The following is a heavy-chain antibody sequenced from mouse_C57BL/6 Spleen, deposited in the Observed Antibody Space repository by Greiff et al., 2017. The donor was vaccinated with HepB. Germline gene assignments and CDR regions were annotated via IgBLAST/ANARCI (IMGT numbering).Heavy chain of an antibody. J-gene: IGHJ2*01. CDR3: ARGIYYDYDERVFDY. D-gene: IGHD2-4*01. Sequence: EVQLQQSGPELVKPGASVKMSCKASGYTFTDYNMHWVKQSHGKSLEWIGYINPNNGGTSYNQKFKGKATLTVNKSSSTAYMELRSLTSEDSAVYYCARGIYYDYDERVFDYWGQGTTLTVSS. CDR2: INPNNGGT. CDR1: GYTFTDYN. V-gene: IGHV1-22*01.